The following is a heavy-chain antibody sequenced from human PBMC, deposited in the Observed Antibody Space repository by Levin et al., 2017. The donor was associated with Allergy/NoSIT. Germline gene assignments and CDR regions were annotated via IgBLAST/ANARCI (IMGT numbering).Heavy chain of an antibody. D-gene: IGHD3-16*02. V-gene: IGHV3-7*01. J-gene: IGHJ6*02. CDR2: IKQDGSET. CDR1: GFTFTSFW. Sequence: GGSLRLSCAASGFTFTSFWMTWVRQAPGKGLEWVANIKQDGSETYYVDSVKGRLTISRDNSKNSVYLQMNSLRVDDTAVYYCAREEGWGYHYGMDGWGQGTTVSVSS. CDR3: AREEGWGYHYGMDG.